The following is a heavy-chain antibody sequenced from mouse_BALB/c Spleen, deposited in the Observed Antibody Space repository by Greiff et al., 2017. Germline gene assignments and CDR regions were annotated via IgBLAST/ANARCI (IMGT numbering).Heavy chain of an antibody. V-gene: IGHV14-3*02. CDR3: ARFGGYYAMDY. CDR2: IDPANGNT. D-gene: IGHD3-1*01. Sequence: EVQLQQSGAELVKPGASVKLSCTASGFNIKDTYMHWVKQRPEQGLEWIGRIDPANGNTKYDTKFQGKATITADTSSSTAYLQLSSLTSEDTAVYYCARFGGYYAMDYWGQGTSVTVSS. J-gene: IGHJ4*01. CDR1: GFNIKDTY.